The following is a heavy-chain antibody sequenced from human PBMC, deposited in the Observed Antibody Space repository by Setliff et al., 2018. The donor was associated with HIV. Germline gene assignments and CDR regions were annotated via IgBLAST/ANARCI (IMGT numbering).Heavy chain of an antibody. CDR2: INYRGNT. D-gene: IGHD1-7*01. CDR1: GGSISTSRYY. CDR3: ARDRSNWNYGKNYMDV. J-gene: IGHJ6*03. Sequence: ETLSLTCTVAGGSISTSRYYWGWIRQPPGKGLEWIGSINYRGNTYYNPSLKSRAAISVDTSKNQISLKLSSVTAADTAVYYCARDRSNWNYGKNYMDVWGKGTTVTVSS. V-gene: IGHV4-39*07.